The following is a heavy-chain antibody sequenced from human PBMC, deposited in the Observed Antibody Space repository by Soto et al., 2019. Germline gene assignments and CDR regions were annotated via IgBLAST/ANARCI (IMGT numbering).Heavy chain of an antibody. V-gene: IGHV4-31*03. J-gene: IGHJ5*02. CDR3: VRRRVAGSSGYYNWFDP. Sequence: QVQLQESGPGLVKPSQTLSLTCTVSGGSISSGGYYWSWIRQHPGKGLEWIGYIYYSGSTYYNPSLKSRVTISVDTSKNQFSLKLSSVTAADTAVYYCVRRRVAGSSGYYNWFDPWGQGTLVTVSS. CDR2: IYYSGST. D-gene: IGHD3-22*01. CDR1: GGSISSGGYY.